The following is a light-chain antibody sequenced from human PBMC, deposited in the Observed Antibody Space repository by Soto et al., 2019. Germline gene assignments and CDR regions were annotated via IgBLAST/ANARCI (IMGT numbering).Light chain of an antibody. J-gene: IGKJ3*01. V-gene: IGKV1-9*01. CDR1: QGISSF. CDR2: AAS. Sequence: DIQLTQSPSLLSASVGDRVTITCRASQGISSFLAWYQQQPGKAPKLLIYAASTLQSGVPSRFTGSGSGTEFTLTITSLQPEDFATYYCQQLSTYPITFGPGTKVDIK. CDR3: QQLSTYPIT.